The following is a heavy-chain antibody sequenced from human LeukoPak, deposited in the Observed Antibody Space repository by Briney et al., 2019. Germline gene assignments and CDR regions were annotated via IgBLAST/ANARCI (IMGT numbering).Heavy chain of an antibody. Sequence: GGSLRLSCAASGLNFSSRWMNWVRQAPGQGLEWVASIKEDGSEKHYVDSVKGRFTISRDNGKNSLYLQMNSLRAEDTAVYYCARDSGWWRFDFWGQGTLVIVSS. CDR1: GLNFSSRW. V-gene: IGHV3-7*03. CDR3: ARDSGWWRFDF. CDR2: IKEDGSEK. J-gene: IGHJ4*02. D-gene: IGHD6-13*01.